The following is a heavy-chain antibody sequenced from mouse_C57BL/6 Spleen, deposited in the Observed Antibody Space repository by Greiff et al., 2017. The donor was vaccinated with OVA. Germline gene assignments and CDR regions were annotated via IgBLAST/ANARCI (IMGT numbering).Heavy chain of an antibody. J-gene: IGHJ1*03. V-gene: IGHV1-19*01. CDR1: GYTFTDYY. D-gene: IGHD1-1*01. CDR2: INPYNGGT. Sequence: VQLQQSGPVLVKPGASVKMSCKASGYTFTDYYMNWVKQSHGKSLEWIGVINPYNGGTSYNQKFKGKATLTVDKSSSTAYMELNSLTSEDSAVYYCARGHYYGSSPRYFDVWGTGTTVTVSS. CDR3: ARGHYYGSSPRYFDV.